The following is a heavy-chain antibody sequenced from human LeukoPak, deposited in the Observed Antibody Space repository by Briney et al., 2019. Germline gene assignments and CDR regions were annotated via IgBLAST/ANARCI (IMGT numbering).Heavy chain of an antibody. CDR3: ARGPDYSDSSGYFKY. CDR1: GGSISGYY. V-gene: IGHV4-4*07. J-gene: IGHJ4*02. CDR2: IYTSGST. Sequence: SETLSLTCTVSGGSISGYYWSWIRQPAGKGLEWMGRIYTSGSTNYNPSLRSRVSILVDKSKNQFSLILSSLTAADTAVYYCARGPDYSDSSGYFKYWGQGTLVTVSS. D-gene: IGHD3-22*01.